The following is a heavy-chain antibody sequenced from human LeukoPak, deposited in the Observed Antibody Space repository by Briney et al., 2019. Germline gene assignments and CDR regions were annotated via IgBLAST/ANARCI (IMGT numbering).Heavy chain of an antibody. CDR1: GGSFSGYY. V-gene: IGHV4-34*01. CDR2: INHSGST. CDR3: ARARVVTATSFDY. D-gene: IGHD2-21*02. Sequence: TSETLSLTCAVYGGSFSGYYWSWIRQPPGKGLEWIGEINHSGSTNYNPSLKSRVTISVDTSKNQFSLKLSSVTAADTAVYYCARARVVTATSFDYWGQGTLVTVSS. J-gene: IGHJ4*02.